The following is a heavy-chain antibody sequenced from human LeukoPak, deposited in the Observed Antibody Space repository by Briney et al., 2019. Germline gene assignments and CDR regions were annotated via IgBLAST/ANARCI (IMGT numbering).Heavy chain of an antibody. CDR3: ATGPPRITIFGVVIKGNYFDY. D-gene: IGHD3-3*01. CDR1: GYTLTELS. Sequence: GASVKVSCKVSGYTLTELSMHWVRQAPGKGLEWMGGFDPEDGETIYAQKFQGRVTMTEDTSTDTAYIELSSLRSEDTAVYYCATGPPRITIFGVVIKGNYFDYWGQGTLVTVSS. CDR2: FDPEDGET. V-gene: IGHV1-24*01. J-gene: IGHJ4*02.